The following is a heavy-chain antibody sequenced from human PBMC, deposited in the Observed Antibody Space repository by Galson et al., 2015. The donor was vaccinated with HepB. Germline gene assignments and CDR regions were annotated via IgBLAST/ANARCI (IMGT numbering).Heavy chain of an antibody. CDR2: ISSSGSTI. CDR3: ARAPYSSSWGDYYYYGMDV. J-gene: IGHJ6*02. Sequence: SLRLSCAASGFTFSDYYMSWIRQAPGKGLEWVSYISSSGSTIYYADSVKGRFTISRDNAKNSLYLQMNSLRAEDTAVYYCARAPYSSSWGDYYYYGMDVWGQGTTVTVSS. D-gene: IGHD6-13*01. V-gene: IGHV3-11*01. CDR1: GFTFSDYY.